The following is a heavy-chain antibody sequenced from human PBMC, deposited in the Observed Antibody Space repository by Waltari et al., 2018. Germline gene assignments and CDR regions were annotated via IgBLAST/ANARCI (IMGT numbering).Heavy chain of an antibody. CDR1: GYTFTSYG. J-gene: IGHJ4*02. Sequence: QVQLVQSGAEVKKPGASVKVSCKASGYTFTSYGISWVRQAPGKGLEWIVGISAYNGNTNYEQNLQGRVTMTTVTSTSTAYMELRSLRSDDTAVYYFARDLSDYLPSKCDYWGQGTLVTVSS. CDR2: ISAYNGNT. V-gene: IGHV1-18*01. CDR3: ARDLSDYLPSKCDY. D-gene: IGHD4-17*01.